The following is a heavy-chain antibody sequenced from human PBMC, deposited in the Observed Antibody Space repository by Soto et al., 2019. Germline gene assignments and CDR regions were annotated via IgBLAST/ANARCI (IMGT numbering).Heavy chain of an antibody. D-gene: IGHD3-10*01. V-gene: IGHV3-30*03. J-gene: IGHJ4*02. CDR2: ISYDGSIE. Sequence: QVQLVESGGGVVQPGRSLRLSCAASGFTFSNYGMHWVRQAPGKGLAWVAVISYDGSIEYYSESVKGRFTMSRDNSENTVYLQMYSRRTEDTAVYFCGRDWVWFGAHPIDNRGQGTLVTVSS. CDR3: GRDWVWFGAHPIDN. CDR1: GFTFSNYG.